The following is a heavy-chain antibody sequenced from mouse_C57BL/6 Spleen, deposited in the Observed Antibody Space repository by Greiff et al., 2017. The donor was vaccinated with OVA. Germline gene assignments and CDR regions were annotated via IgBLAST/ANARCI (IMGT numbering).Heavy chain of an antibody. Sequence: VQLQQSGPELVKPGASVKISCKASGYAFSSSWMNWVKQRPGKGLEWIGRIYPGDGDTNYNGKFKGKATLTADKSSSTAYMQLSSLTSEDSAVYFCARSGDSYFDCWGQGTTLTVSS. CDR3: ARSGDSYFDC. CDR2: IYPGDGDT. J-gene: IGHJ2*01. V-gene: IGHV1-82*01. CDR1: GYAFSSSW. D-gene: IGHD2-13*01.